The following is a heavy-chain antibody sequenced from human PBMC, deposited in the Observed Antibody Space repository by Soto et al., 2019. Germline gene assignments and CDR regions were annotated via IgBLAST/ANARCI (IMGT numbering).Heavy chain of an antibody. CDR3: ARLPAQGEQLVLFYYSGMDV. CDR1: GYSFTSYW. J-gene: IGHJ6*02. V-gene: IGHV5-10-1*01. D-gene: IGHD6-6*01. CDR2: IDPSDSYT. Sequence: GESLKISCKGSGYSFTSYWISWVRQMPGKGLERMGRIDPSDSYTNYSPSFQGHVTISADKSISTAYLQWSSLKASDTAMYYCARLPAQGEQLVLFYYSGMDVWGQGTPVTVSS.